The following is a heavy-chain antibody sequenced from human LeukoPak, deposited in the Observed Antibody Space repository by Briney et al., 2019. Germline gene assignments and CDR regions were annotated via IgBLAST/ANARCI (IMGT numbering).Heavy chain of an antibody. Sequence: SETLSLTCTVSGYSISSGYYWGWIRQPPGKGLEWIGSIYHSGSTYYNPSLKSRVTISVDTSKNQFSLKLSSVTAADTAVYYCARETDSSGYYLGWFDPWGQGTLVTVSS. CDR2: IYHSGST. J-gene: IGHJ5*02. CDR3: ARETDSSGYYLGWFDP. CDR1: GYSISSGYY. D-gene: IGHD3-22*01. V-gene: IGHV4-38-2*02.